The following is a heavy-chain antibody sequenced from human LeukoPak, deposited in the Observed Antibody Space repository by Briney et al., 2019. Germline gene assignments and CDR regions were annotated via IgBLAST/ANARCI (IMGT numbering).Heavy chain of an antibody. CDR3: ARIAFDSSGYYLYR. CDR1: GGSIISYY. D-gene: IGHD3-22*01. CDR2: IYYRGGT. V-gene: IGHV4-59*01. J-gene: IGHJ4*02. Sequence: SETVCLTCTVSGGSIISYYWSWVRQSPGKGLEWIGYIYYRGGTSYNPSLKSRVTISLDTSKNQFSLKLTSVTAADTAVYYCARIAFDSSGYYLYRWGQGTLVTVSS.